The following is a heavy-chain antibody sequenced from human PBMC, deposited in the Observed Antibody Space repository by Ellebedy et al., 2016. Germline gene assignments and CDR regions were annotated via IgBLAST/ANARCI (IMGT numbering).Heavy chain of an antibody. CDR3: RQGHYANY. D-gene: IGHD4-17*01. Sequence: GESLKISXAASGLPFRNFFMGWVRQAPGKGLEWVSTMRGDGAKTHLADSVKGRFTMSRDIPKNTVYLQMNRLRAEDTAVYYCRQGHYANYWGQGTLVTVSS. V-gene: IGHV3-23*01. CDR2: MRGDGAKT. CDR1: GLPFRNFF. J-gene: IGHJ4*02.